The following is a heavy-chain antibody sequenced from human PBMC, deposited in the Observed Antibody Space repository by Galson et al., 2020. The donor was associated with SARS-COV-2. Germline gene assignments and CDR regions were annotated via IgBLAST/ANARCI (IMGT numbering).Heavy chain of an antibody. CDR3: ARPYSGGYYDAFDI. Sequence: GGSLRLSCAASGFTFSSYGMHWVRQAPGKGLEWVAVISYDGSNKYYADSVKGRFTISRDNSKNTLYLQMNSLRAEDTAVYYCARPYSGGYYDAFDIWGQGTMVTVSS. CDR1: GFTFSSYG. CDR2: ISYDGSNK. J-gene: IGHJ3*02. D-gene: IGHD1-26*01. V-gene: IGHV3-30*03.